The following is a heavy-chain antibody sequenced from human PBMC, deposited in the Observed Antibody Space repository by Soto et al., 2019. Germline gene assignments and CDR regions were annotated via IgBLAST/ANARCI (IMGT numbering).Heavy chain of an antibody. D-gene: IGHD3-10*01. V-gene: IGHV4-31*03. CDR1: GGSINSGGYY. CDR3: ARGITMVRGVIHTPYFDY. Sequence: QVQLQESGPGLVKPSQTLSLTCTVSGGSINSGGYYWSWIRQHPGKGLEWIGYFYNSGSTYYNPSLKSRVTIPVDTSKNQFSLKLSSVTAADTPVYCCARGITMVRGVIHTPYFDYWGQGTLVTVSS. J-gene: IGHJ4*02. CDR2: FYNSGST.